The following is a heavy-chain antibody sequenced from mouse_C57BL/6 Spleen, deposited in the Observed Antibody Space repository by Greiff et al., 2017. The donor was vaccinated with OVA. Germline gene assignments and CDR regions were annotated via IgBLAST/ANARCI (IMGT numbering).Heavy chain of an antibody. J-gene: IGHJ3*01. CDR2: IYPGDGDT. Sequence: QVQLQQSGPELVKPGASVKISCKASGYAFSSSWMNWVKQRPGKGLEWIGRIYPGDGDTNYNGKFKGKATLTADKSSSTAYMQLSSLTSEDSAVYFCARPYYSNYVLGAWFAYWGQGTLVTVSA. D-gene: IGHD2-5*01. V-gene: IGHV1-82*01. CDR3: ARPYYSNYVLGAWFAY. CDR1: GYAFSSSW.